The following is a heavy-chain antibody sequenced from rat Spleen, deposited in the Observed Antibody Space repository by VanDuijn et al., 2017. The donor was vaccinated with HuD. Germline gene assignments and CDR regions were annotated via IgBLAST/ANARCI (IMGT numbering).Heavy chain of an antibody. V-gene: IGHV5-19*01. CDR2: ISPSGATT. J-gene: IGHJ3*01. D-gene: IGHD1-4*01. Sequence: EVQLVKSGGGLVQPGRSLKLSCAASGFTLSDYVMHWIRQAPTKGLEWVTSISPSGATTNYRDSVKGRFTISRDNARGTLYLQMDSLRSEDTATYYCARVGTRVSRFAYWGQGTLVTVSS. CDR3: ARVGTRVSRFAY. CDR1: GFTLSDYV.